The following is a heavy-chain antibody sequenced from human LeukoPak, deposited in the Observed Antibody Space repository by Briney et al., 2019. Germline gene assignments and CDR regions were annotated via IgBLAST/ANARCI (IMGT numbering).Heavy chain of an antibody. D-gene: IGHD2-15*01. V-gene: IGHV3-23*01. Sequence: GGSLRLSCAASGFTFSSYAMSWVRQAPGKGLEWVSAISGSGGSTYYADSVKGRFTISRDNSKNTLYPQMNSLRAEGTAVYYCAKVSGYSGSGYVDIWGQGTMVTVSS. CDR2: ISGSGGST. J-gene: IGHJ3*02. CDR1: GFTFSSYA. CDR3: AKVSGYSGSGYVDI.